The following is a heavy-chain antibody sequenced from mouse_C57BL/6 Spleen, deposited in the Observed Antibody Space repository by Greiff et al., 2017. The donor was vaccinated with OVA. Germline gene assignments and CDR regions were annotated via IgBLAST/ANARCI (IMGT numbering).Heavy chain of an antibody. Sequence: EVKLVESGGGLVQPGGSMKLSCVASGFTFSNYWMNWVRQSPEKGLEWVAQIRLKSDNYATHYAESVKGRFTISRDDSKSSVYLQMNNLRAEDTGIYYCTGGWAWFAYWGQGTLVTVSA. CDR2: IRLKSDNYAT. D-gene: IGHD1-1*02. CDR3: TGGWAWFAY. J-gene: IGHJ3*01. CDR1: GFTFSNYW. V-gene: IGHV6-3*01.